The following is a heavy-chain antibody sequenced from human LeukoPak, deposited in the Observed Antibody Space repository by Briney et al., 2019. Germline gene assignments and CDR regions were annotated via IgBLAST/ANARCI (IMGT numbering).Heavy chain of an antibody. D-gene: IGHD3-10*01. V-gene: IGHV1-69*13. CDR1: GGTFSSYA. J-gene: IGHJ4*02. CDR3: ARDDPLLGYYGSGSYFSYVY. CDR2: IIPIFGTA. Sequence: GASVKVSCKASGGTFSSYAISWVRQAPGQGLEWMGGIIPIFGTANYAQKFQGRVTITADESTSTAYMELSSLRSEDTAVYYCARDDPLLGYYGSGSYFSYVYWGQGTLVTVSS.